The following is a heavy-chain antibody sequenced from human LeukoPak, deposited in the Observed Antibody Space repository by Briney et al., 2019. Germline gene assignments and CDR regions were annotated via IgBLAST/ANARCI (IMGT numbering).Heavy chain of an antibody. CDR3: VKGRGVLTTVTSHYFDY. D-gene: IGHD4-17*01. V-gene: IGHV3-64D*09. CDR1: GFTFSYYA. CDR2: ISRDGGTT. Sequence: PGGSLRLSCSASGFTFSYYAMHWVRQAPGKGLEYVSAISRDGGTTYYADSVKGRFTFSRDNSKNTLYLRMSSLRAEDTAVYYCVKGRGVLTTVTSHYFDYWGRGTLVTVSS. J-gene: IGHJ4*02.